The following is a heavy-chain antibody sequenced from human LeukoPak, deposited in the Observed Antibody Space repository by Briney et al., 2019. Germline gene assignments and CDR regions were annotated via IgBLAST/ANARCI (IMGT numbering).Heavy chain of an antibody. CDR1: RGSISSGDYY. V-gene: IGHV4-30-4*08. D-gene: IGHD1-26*01. CDR2: IYYSACT. Sequence: SWTLSLTRTVSRGSISSGDYYWRGLRQPPGKGRECLGYIYYSACTLYNPPLKSRVTLPVDTPKKQFSLTLNPVTTADPPLLSRARGGSYYSGAFDIWGQGTMVTVSS. J-gene: IGHJ3*02. CDR3: ARGGSYYSGAFDI.